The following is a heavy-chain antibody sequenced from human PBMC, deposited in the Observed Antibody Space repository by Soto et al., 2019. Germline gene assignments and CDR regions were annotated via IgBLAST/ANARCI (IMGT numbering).Heavy chain of an antibody. CDR2: ITVYNRNT. D-gene: IGHD1-26*01. CDR3: ARVPIVGAAGPSYTGMDV. Sequence: QVQLVQSGAEMKKPRASVKVSCKASAYTFTTYGIIWVRQAPGQGLEWMGWITVYNRNTNYAQQLQGRVTMTTDTSTSTAYQELMSLRSDDTAVYYCARVPIVGAAGPSYTGMDVWGQGTTVSVSS. CDR1: AYTFTTYG. V-gene: IGHV1-18*01. J-gene: IGHJ6*02.